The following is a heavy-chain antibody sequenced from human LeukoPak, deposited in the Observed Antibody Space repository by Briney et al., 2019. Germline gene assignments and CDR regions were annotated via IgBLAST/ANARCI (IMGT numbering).Heavy chain of an antibody. CDR2: IYDGGNT. D-gene: IGHD2-21*01. CDR1: YSMSSSFS. Sequence: PPETLSLTCTVSYSMSSSFSWGWIRQPPGKGLEWIGSIYDGGNTYYNPSLKSRVTMSVDTSKNQFSLKLSSVTAADTAVYYCARDRDLRWFYYWGQGTLVTVSS. J-gene: IGHJ4*02. CDR3: ARDRDLRWFYY. V-gene: IGHV4-38-2*02.